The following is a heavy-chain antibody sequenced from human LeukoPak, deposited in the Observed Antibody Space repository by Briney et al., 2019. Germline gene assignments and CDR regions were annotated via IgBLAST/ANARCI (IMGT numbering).Heavy chain of an antibody. CDR1: GFTFSGSA. CDR3: TRLSGGNSDSYYYGLDV. V-gene: IGHV3-73*01. CDR2: IKTKAESYAT. J-gene: IGHJ6*02. D-gene: IGHD4-23*01. Sequence: GGSLRLSCAASGFTFSGSAIHWVRQASGKGLEWVARIKTKAESYATAYVASVKGRFTISRDDSKNTAYLQMDSVKTEDTAMYYCTRLSGGNSDSYYYGLDVWGQGTTVTVSS.